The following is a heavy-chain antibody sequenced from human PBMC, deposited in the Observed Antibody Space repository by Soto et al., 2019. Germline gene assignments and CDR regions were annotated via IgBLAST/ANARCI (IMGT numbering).Heavy chain of an antibody. J-gene: IGHJ6*02. CDR3: ARQGESSGSYYYGMDV. CDR2: IILIFGTA. CDR1: GGTFSSYT. D-gene: IGHD3-22*01. Sequence: QVQLVQSGAEVKKPGSSVKVSCKASGGTFSSYTISWVRQAPGQGLEWMGGIILIFGTANYAQRFQGRVTITADESTSTAYMELSSLRSEDTAVYYCARQGESSGSYYYGMDVWGQGTTVIVSS. V-gene: IGHV1-69*12.